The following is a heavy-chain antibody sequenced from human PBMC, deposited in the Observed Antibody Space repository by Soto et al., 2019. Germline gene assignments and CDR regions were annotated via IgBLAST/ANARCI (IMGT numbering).Heavy chain of an antibody. V-gene: IGHV3-33*01. Sequence: QVQLVESGGGVVQPGRSLRLSCAASGFTFSSYGMQWVRQAPGKGLEWVAVIWYDGSNKYYADSVKGRFTISRDNSKNTLYLQMNSLRAEDTAVYYCARDFAGYGMDVWGQGTTVTVSS. CDR3: ARDFAGYGMDV. D-gene: IGHD6-13*01. J-gene: IGHJ6*02. CDR1: GFTFSSYG. CDR2: IWYDGSNK.